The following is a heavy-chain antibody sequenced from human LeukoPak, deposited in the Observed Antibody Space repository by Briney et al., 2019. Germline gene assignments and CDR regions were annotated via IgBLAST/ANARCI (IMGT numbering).Heavy chain of an antibody. Sequence: GGSLRLSCAASGFTFSSYGMHWVRQAPGKGLEWVAVISYDGSNKYYADSVKGRFTISRDNSKNTLYLQMNSLRAEDTAVYYCAKVGSSGSFDYWGQGTLATVSS. J-gene: IGHJ4*02. CDR1: GFTFSSYG. V-gene: IGHV3-30*18. CDR2: ISYDGSNK. CDR3: AKVGSSGSFDY. D-gene: IGHD3-22*01.